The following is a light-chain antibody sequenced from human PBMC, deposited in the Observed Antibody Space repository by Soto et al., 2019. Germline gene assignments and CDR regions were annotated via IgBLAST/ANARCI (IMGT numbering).Light chain of an antibody. V-gene: IGLV2-8*01. J-gene: IGLJ1*01. CDR3: SSYAGSNTYV. CDR1: SSDVGGYDL. Sequence: QSALTQPPSASGSPGQSVTISCTGTSSDVGGYDLVSWYQQHPGKAPKLMIYEVNKRPSGVPDRFSGSKSGNTASLTISGLQAEDEADYYCSSYAGSNTYVFGTGTKLTVL. CDR2: EVN.